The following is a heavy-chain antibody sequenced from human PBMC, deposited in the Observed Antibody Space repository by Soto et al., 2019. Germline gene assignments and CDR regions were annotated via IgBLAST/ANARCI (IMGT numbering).Heavy chain of an antibody. CDR1: GYTFTSYA. Sequence: ASVKVSCKASGYTFTSYAISWVRQAPGQGLEWMGGIIPIFGTANYAQKFQGRVTITADESTSTVYMELSSLRSEDTAVYYCAREHSTALAFDIWGQGTMVTVSS. J-gene: IGHJ3*02. D-gene: IGHD4-4*01. CDR2: IIPIFGTA. CDR3: AREHSTALAFDI. V-gene: IGHV1-69*13.